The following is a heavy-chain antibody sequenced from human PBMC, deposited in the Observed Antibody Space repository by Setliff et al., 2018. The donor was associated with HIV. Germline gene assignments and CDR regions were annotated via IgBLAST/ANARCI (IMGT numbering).Heavy chain of an antibody. CDR1: GYTFTSYG. Sequence: GASVQVSCKASGYTFTSYGISWVRQAPGQGLEWMGWISAYNGNTNYAQKLQGRVTMTTDTSTSTAYMELRSLRSDDTAVYYCASHSHYYYYGMDVWGQGTTVTVSS. D-gene: IGHD6-13*01. CDR2: ISAYNGNT. J-gene: IGHJ6*02. CDR3: ASHSHYYYYGMDV. V-gene: IGHV1-18*01.